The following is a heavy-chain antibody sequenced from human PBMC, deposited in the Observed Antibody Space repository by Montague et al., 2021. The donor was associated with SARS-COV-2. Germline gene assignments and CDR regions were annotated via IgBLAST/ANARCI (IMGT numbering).Heavy chain of an antibody. CDR3: ARGREYSSSAGFDY. Sequence: SETLSLTSTVSGGSISSYYWSWIRQPPGKGLEWIGYIYYSGSTNYNPSLKSRVTISVDTSKNQFSLKLSSVTAADTAVYYCARGREYSSSAGFDYWGQGTLGTVAS. CDR1: GGSISSYY. D-gene: IGHD6-6*01. CDR2: IYYSGST. J-gene: IGHJ4*02. V-gene: IGHV4-59*01.